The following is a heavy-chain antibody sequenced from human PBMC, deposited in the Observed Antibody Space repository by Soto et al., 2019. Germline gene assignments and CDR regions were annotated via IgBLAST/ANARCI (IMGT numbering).Heavy chain of an antibody. D-gene: IGHD3-22*01. CDR3: AKDRFYDSSGYPQFGY. J-gene: IGHJ4*02. CDR2: ISGSGGST. V-gene: IGHV3-23*01. CDR1: GFTFSSYA. Sequence: EVQLLESGGGLVQPGGSLRLSCAASGFTFSSYAMSWVRQAPGKGLEWVSAISGSGGSTYYADSVKGRFTISRDNSKNTLELQMNSLRAEDTAVYYCAKDRFYDSSGYPQFGYWGQGTLVTVSS.